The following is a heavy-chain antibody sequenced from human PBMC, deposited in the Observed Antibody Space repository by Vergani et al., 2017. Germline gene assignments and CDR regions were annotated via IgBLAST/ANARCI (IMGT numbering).Heavy chain of an antibody. D-gene: IGHD3-22*01. Sequence: QVQLQESGPGLVKPSQTLSLTCTVSGGSISSGGYYWSWIRQHPGKGLEWIGYIDYSGSTYSNPSLKSRVTISVDTSKNQFSLKLSSVTAADTAVYYCARVPSSGYPNYFDYWGQGTLVTVSS. V-gene: IGHV4-31*03. CDR3: ARVPSSGYPNYFDY. CDR2: IDYSGST. J-gene: IGHJ4*02. CDR1: GGSISSGGYY.